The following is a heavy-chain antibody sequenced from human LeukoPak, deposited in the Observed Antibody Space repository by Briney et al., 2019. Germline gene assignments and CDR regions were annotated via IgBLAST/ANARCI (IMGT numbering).Heavy chain of an antibody. V-gene: IGHV1-18*01. D-gene: IGHD1-26*01. CDR2: ISTYNGNT. J-gene: IGHJ4*02. CDR3: VSGDDFDY. CDR1: GYTFSRFG. Sequence: ASVKVSCRTSGYTFSRFGITWVRQAPGQGLEWMGWISTYNGNTDYAQKLQGRVTVTTGTSTKTAYMELRSLRSDDTAVYYCVSGDDFDYWGQGTLVTVSS.